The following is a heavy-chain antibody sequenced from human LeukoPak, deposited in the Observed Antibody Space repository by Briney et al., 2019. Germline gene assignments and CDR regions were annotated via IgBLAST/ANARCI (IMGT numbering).Heavy chain of an antibody. CDR2: INPSRST. D-gene: IGHD3-9*01. J-gene: IGHJ4*02. V-gene: IGHV4-34*01. CDR1: GGSFSGYY. Sequence: SETLSLTCAVYGGSFSGYYWNWIRQPPGKGLEWIGEINPSRSTNYSPSLKSRVTISVDTSKNQFSLKVTSVTAADTAVYYCASAYYDILGGHFDYWGQGTLVTVSS. CDR3: ASAYYDILGGHFDY.